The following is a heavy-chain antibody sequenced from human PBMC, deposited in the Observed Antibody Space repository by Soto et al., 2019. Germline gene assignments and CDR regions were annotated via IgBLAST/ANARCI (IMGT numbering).Heavy chain of an antibody. CDR3: AKGVGSYYFDY. D-gene: IGHD1-26*01. CDR1: GFTFSRYP. J-gene: IGHJ4*02. CDR2: ITYEGNNK. V-gene: IGHV3-30-3*01. Sequence: QVQLVESGGGVVQPGRSLRLSCAASGFTFSRYPMYWVRQAPGKGLEWVAVITYEGNNKYYADSVKGRVTISRDNAKNTLSLQRNNLRPEDTAVYSCAKGVGSYYFDYWGQGTLVTVSS.